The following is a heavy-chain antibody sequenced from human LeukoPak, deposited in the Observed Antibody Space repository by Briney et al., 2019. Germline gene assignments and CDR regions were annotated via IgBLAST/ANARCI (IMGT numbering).Heavy chain of an antibody. D-gene: IGHD5-24*01. Sequence: PGGSLRLSCAALGFTFSTYGMHWVRQAPGKGLEWVAVISYDGRNKYYANSVKGRFTISRDNSKNTLYLQMNSLRAEDTAVYYCARGRGDGYSDAFDIWGQGTMVTVSS. J-gene: IGHJ3*02. CDR3: ARGRGDGYSDAFDI. V-gene: IGHV3-30*03. CDR2: ISYDGRNK. CDR1: GFTFSTYG.